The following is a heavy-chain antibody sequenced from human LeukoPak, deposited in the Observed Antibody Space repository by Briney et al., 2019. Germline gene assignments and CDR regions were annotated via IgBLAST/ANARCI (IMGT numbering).Heavy chain of an antibody. D-gene: IGHD1-26*01. V-gene: IGHV3-21*01. CDR2: ISSSSSYI. Sequence: GGSLRLSCAASGFTFSSYSMNWVRQAPGKGLEWVSSISSSSSYIYYADSVKGGFTISRDKAKNSLYVQMNSLRAEDTSVYYCAREEYSGSYYFDYWGQGTLVTVSS. CDR1: GFTFSSYS. J-gene: IGHJ4*02. CDR3: AREEYSGSYYFDY.